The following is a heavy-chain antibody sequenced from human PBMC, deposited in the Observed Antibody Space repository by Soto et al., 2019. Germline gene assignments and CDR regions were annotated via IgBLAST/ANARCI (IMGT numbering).Heavy chain of an antibody. D-gene: IGHD3-3*01. Sequence: SETLSLTCTVSGCSIRSSSFYWGWIRQPPGKGLEWIGSIYYSGSTYYNPSLKSRVTISVDTSKNQFSLKLSSVTAADTAVYYCASDDFWSGYYEAFDIWGQGTMVTVSS. CDR1: GCSIRSSSFY. CDR3: ASDDFWSGYYEAFDI. V-gene: IGHV4-39*01. J-gene: IGHJ3*02. CDR2: IYYSGST.